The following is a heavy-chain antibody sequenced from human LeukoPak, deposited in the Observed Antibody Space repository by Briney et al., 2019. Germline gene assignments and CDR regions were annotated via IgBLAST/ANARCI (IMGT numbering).Heavy chain of an antibody. Sequence: ASVKVSCKASGNTFTRYYMHWVRQAPGQGLEWMGIINPSGGSTDYAQKFQGRVIMTRDTSTSTAYMELRSLRSDDTAVYYCARDSRYYGSGDGDYYYYGMDVWGQGTTVTVSS. CDR2: INPSGGST. D-gene: IGHD3-10*01. CDR3: ARDSRYYGSGDGDYYYYGMDV. CDR1: GNTFTRYY. J-gene: IGHJ6*02. V-gene: IGHV1-46*01.